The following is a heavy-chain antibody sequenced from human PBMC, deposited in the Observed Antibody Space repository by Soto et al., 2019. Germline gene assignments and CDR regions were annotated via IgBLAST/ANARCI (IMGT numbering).Heavy chain of an antibody. Sequence: SLRLSCAASGFTFSRYWMNWVRQAPGKGLEWVANIKHDGTEENYMESVKGRFTVSRDNAKNSLYLQMNSLTAEDTAVYFCAREDTPMITGMDSFDVWGPGTMVTVSS. V-gene: IGHV3-7*01. CDR3: AREDTPMITGMDSFDV. CDR1: GFTFSRYW. D-gene: IGHD5-18*01. CDR2: IKHDGTEE. J-gene: IGHJ3*01.